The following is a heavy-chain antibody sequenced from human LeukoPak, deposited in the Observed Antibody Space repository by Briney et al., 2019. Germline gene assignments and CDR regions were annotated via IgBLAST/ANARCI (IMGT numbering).Heavy chain of an antibody. Sequence: PSETLSLTCAVYVGSFSGYYWCWIRHPPGKGRECMGQINHSGSTNHNPYVKSRVTISVDTSKNQFSLKLSSVTAADKAVYYCARGQSGYYDSSGYYGSRNYYYYYYMDVWGKGTTVTVSS. CDR2: INHSGST. CDR1: VGSFSGYY. J-gene: IGHJ6*03. V-gene: IGHV4-34*01. D-gene: IGHD3-22*01. CDR3: ARGQSGYYDSSGYYGSRNYYYYYYMDV.